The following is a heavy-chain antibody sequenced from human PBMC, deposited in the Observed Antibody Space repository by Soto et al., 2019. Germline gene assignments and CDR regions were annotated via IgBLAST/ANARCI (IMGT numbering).Heavy chain of an antibody. CDR3: ARLYCSSSTCDSWFDP. V-gene: IGHV5-10-1*01. CDR2: IDPRDSYT. CDR1: GYTFTTFW. D-gene: IGHD2-2*01. Sequence: GESLKISCTGFGYTFTTFWISWVRQMPARGLEWMGRIDPRDSYTNYSPSFQGHVTISVDKSISTAYLQWGSLKASDTAMYYCARLYCSSSTCDSWFDPWGQGTLVTVSS. J-gene: IGHJ5*02.